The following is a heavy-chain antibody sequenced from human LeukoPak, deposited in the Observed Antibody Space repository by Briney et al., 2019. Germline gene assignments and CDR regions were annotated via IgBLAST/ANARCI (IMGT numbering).Heavy chain of an antibody. V-gene: IGHV3-21*01. J-gene: IGHJ3*02. CDR1: GFTFSSYS. CDR3: ARDLAAPSSSWYLSHAFDI. D-gene: IGHD6-13*01. Sequence: GGSLRLSCAASGFTFSSYSMNWVRQAPGKGLEWVSSISSSSSYIYYADSVKGRFTISRDNAKNSLYLQMNSLRAEDTAVYYCARDLAAPSSSWYLSHAFDIWGQGTMVTVSS. CDR2: ISSSSSYI.